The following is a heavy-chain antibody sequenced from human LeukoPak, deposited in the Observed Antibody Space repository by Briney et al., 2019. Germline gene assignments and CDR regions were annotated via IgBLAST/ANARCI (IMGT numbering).Heavy chain of an antibody. Sequence: SVKVSCKASGGTFSSYAISWVRQAPGQGLEWMGGIIPIFGTANYAQKFQGGVTITTYESTSTAYMELSSLRSEDTAVYYCARGGHITIFGVVTRGEFDYWGQGTLVTVSS. CDR2: IIPIFGTA. CDR1: GGTFSSYA. D-gene: IGHD3-3*01. J-gene: IGHJ4*02. CDR3: ARGGHITIFGVVTRGEFDY. V-gene: IGHV1-69*05.